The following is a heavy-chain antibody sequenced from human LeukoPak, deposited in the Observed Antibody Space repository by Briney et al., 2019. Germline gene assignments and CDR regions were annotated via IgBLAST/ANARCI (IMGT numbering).Heavy chain of an antibody. J-gene: IGHJ4*02. CDR2: IYSGGST. CDR1: GFTVSSNY. CDR3: ARVGTYSSGWYRYFDY. Sequence: GGSLRLSCAASGFTVSSNYMSWVRQAPGKGLEWVSVIYSGGSTYYADSVKGRFTISRDNSKNTLYLQMNSLRAEATAVYYCARVGTYSSGWYRYFDYWGQGTLVTVSS. V-gene: IGHV3-66*01. D-gene: IGHD6-19*01.